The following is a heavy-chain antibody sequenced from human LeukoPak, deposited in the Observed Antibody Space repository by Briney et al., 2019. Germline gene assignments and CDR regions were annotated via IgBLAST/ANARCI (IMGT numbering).Heavy chain of an antibody. V-gene: IGHV4-30-2*01. J-gene: IGHJ4*02. CDR3: ARFSPRAMGNYLDF. CDR2: IYHSGST. CDR1: GGSISSGGYY. D-gene: IGHD7-27*01. Sequence: SQTLSLTCTVSGGSISSGGYYWSWIRQPPGKGLEWIGYIYHSGSTYYNPSLKSRVTISVDRSKNQFSLNLSSVTAADTAVYYCARFSPRAMGNYLDFWGQGTLVTVSS.